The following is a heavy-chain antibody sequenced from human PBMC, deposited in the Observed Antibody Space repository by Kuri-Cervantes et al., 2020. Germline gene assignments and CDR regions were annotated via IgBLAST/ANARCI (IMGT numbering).Heavy chain of an antibody. V-gene: IGHV3-9*01. D-gene: IGHD5-24*01. CDR2: ISWNSGSI. Sequence: SLKISCAASGFTFDDYAMHWVRQAPGKGLEWVSGISWNSGSIGYADSVKGRFTISRENAKNSLFLQMNSLRAGDTAVYYCARAVDTITDAFDIWGQGTMVTVSS. J-gene: IGHJ3*02. CDR3: ARAVDTITDAFDI. CDR1: GFTFDDYA.